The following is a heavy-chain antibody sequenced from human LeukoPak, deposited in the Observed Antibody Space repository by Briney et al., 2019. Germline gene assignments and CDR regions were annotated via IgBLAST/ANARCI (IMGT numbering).Heavy chain of an antibody. CDR2: HSGST. J-gene: IGHJ4*02. CDR3: ARDRRIAARQSVFDY. D-gene: IGHD6-6*01. CDR1: GYSISSSSW. Sequence: SETLSLTCAVSGYSISSSSWWGWIRQPPGKGLEWIAYHSGSTNYNPSLKSRVTISVDTSKNQFSLKLSSVTAADTAVYYCARDRRIAARQSVFDYWGQGTLVTVSS. V-gene: IGHV4-28*03.